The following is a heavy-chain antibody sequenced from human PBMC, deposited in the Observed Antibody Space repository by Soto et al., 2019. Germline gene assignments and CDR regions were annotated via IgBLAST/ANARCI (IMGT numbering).Heavy chain of an antibody. CDR2: MSGSGGGT. CDR3: AGAYCSGTTCYGLYGMDV. V-gene: IGHV3-23*01. D-gene: IGHD2-2*01. J-gene: IGHJ6*02. CDR1: GFSFTNYA. Sequence: GGFLRLSCAASGFSFTNYAMHWVRQASGEGLEWVSSMSGSGGGTYYADSVKGRFTISRDNSKNTLFLQMNSLRAEDTALYYCAGAYCSGTTCYGLYGMDVWGQGTTVTVSS.